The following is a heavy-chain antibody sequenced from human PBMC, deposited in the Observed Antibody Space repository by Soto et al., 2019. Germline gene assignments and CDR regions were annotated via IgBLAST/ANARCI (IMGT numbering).Heavy chain of an antibody. V-gene: IGHV3-23*01. CDR1: GFTFSSYA. Sequence: GGSLRLSCATSGFTFSSYAMSWVRQAPGKGLEWVSRISNDGTGTTYADSVQGRFTVSRDNSKTTVYLQMNCLRPEDTAVYFCVRDQDSRGYSVFNLWGQGTQVTVSS. J-gene: IGHJ5*02. CDR3: VRDQDSRGYSVFNL. D-gene: IGHD3-22*01. CDR2: ISNDGTGT.